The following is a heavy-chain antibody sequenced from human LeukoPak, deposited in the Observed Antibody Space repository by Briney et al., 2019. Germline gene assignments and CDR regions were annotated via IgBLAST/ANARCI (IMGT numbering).Heavy chain of an antibody. D-gene: IGHD5-12*01. Sequence: PGGSLRLSCAASGFTFSSYAMHWVRQAPGKGLEWVAVISYDGSNKYYADSVKGRFTISRDNSKNTLYLQMNSLRAEDTAVYYCARDSKTYSGYDEGWFDPWGQGTLVTVSS. CDR3: ARDSKTYSGYDEGWFDP. J-gene: IGHJ5*02. V-gene: IGHV3-30*04. CDR1: GFTFSSYA. CDR2: ISYDGSNK.